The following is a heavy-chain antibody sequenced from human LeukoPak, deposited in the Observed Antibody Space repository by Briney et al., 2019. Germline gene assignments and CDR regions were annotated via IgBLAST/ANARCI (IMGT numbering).Heavy chain of an antibody. CDR1: GFTFSSYS. CDR2: ISSSSSYI. V-gene: IGHV3-21*01. Sequence: PGGSLRLSCAASGFTFSSYSMNWVRQAPGKGLEWVSSISSSSSYIYYADSVKGRFTISRDNAKNSLYLQMNSLRAEDTAVYYCARDRRSRYYFDYWSQGTLVTVSS. J-gene: IGHJ4*02. D-gene: IGHD6-13*01. CDR3: ARDRRSRYYFDY.